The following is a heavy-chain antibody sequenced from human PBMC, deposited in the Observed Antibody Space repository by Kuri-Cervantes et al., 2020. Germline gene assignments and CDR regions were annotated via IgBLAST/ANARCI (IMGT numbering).Heavy chain of an antibody. J-gene: IGHJ3*02. Sequence: ASVKVSCKASGYTFTSYDINWVRQAPGQGLEWMGIINPSGGSTSYAQKFQGRVTMTRDTSTSTVYMELSSLRSEDTAVYYCARPSTYYYDSSGGNDAFDIWGQGTMVTVSS. CDR2: INPSGGST. V-gene: IGHV1-46*01. D-gene: IGHD3-22*01. CDR3: ARPSTYYYDSSGGNDAFDI. CDR1: GYTFTSYD.